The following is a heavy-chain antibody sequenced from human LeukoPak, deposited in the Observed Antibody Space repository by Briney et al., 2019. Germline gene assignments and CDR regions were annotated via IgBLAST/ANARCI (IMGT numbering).Heavy chain of an antibody. CDR1: GYTFTSYD. J-gene: IGHJ4*02. V-gene: IGHV1-8*01. D-gene: IGHD6-13*01. Sequence: ASVKVSCKASGYTFTSYDINWVRQATGQGLEWMGWMNPNSGNTGYAQKFQGRVTMTRNASISTAYMELSSLRSEDTAVYYCARSSSWYPLFDYWGQGTLVTVSS. CDR2: MNPNSGNT. CDR3: ARSSSWYPLFDY.